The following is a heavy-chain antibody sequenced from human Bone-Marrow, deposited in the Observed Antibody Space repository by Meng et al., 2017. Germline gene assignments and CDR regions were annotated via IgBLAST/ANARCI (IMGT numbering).Heavy chain of an antibody. CDR1: GFTFSSYE. CDR3: AREWPSSGWYGYTGAFDI. V-gene: IGHV3-48*03. D-gene: IGHD6-19*01. Sequence: SLKISCAASGFTFSSYEMNWVRQAPGKGLEWVSYISSSGSTIYYADSVKGRFTISRDNAKNSLYLQMNSLRAEDTAVYYCAREWPSSGWYGYTGAFDIWGQGTMVTVSS. CDR2: ISSSGSTI. J-gene: IGHJ3*02.